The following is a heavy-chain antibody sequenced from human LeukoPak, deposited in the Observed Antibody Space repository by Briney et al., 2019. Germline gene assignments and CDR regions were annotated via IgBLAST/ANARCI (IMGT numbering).Heavy chain of an antibody. V-gene: IGHV1-8*01. D-gene: IGHD6-13*01. CDR2: MNPNSGNT. CDR3: ARGGILSSSWYSYYYYYGMDV. J-gene: IGHJ6*02. CDR1: GYTFTSYD. Sequence: ASVKVSCKASGYTFTSYDINWVRQATGQGLEWMGWMNPNSGNTGYAQKFQGRVTMTRNTSISTAYMELSSLRSEDTAVYYCARGGILSSSWYSYYYYYGMDVWGQGTTVTVSS.